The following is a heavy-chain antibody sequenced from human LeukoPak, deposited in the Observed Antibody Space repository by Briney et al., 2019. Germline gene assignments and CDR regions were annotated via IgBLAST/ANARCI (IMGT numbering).Heavy chain of an antibody. CDR3: ARVLSSIPSRPFDY. D-gene: IGHD6-6*01. J-gene: IGHJ4*02. CDR1: GYTFTSYD. Sequence: GASVKVSCKASGYTFTSYDINWVRQATGQGLEWMGWMNPNSGNTGYAQEFQGRVTMTRNTSISTAYMELSSLRSEDTAVYYCARVLSSIPSRPFDYWGQGTLVTVSS. V-gene: IGHV1-8*01. CDR2: MNPNSGNT.